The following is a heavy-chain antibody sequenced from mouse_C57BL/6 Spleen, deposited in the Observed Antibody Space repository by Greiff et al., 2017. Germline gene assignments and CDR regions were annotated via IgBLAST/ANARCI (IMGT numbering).Heavy chain of an antibody. Sequence: QVQLQQSGAELVRPGASVTLSCKASGYTFTSYAMPWVKQTPGQGLEWIGYINPDTGDTEYNQKFKGKATLTADKSSSTAYMELRSLTSEDSAVYYCTRTSFFASFDPWGQGTTLTVSS. CDR1: GYTFTSYA. CDR3: TRTSFFASFDP. CDR2: INPDTGDT. V-gene: IGHV1-4*01. J-gene: IGHJ2*01.